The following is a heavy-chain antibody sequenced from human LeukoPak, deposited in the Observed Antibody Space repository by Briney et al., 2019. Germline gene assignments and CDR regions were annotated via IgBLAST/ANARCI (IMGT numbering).Heavy chain of an antibody. Sequence: PSETLSLTCTVSGGSISSSSYYWGWIRQPPGKGLEWIGSIYYSGSTYYNPSLKSRVTISVETSKNQFSLKLSSVTAADTAVYYCARAYDSSGYTDPPSNWFDPWGQGTLVTVSS. D-gene: IGHD3-22*01. J-gene: IGHJ5*02. CDR1: GGSISSSSYY. V-gene: IGHV4-39*01. CDR2: IYYSGST. CDR3: ARAYDSSGYTDPPSNWFDP.